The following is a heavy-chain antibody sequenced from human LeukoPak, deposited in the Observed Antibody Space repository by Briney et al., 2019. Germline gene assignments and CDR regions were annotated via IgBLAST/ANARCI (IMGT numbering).Heavy chain of an antibody. CDR2: INGDGSAS. CDR1: GFTFSDYW. D-gene: IGHD3-16*01. Sequence: PGGSLRLSCAASGFTFSDYWMHWVRQAPGKGLVWVSRINGDGSASYYADSVKGRFTSSRDNAKNTVFLQMNNLRAEDTAVYYCVRDIRAYNYWGQGTVVTVSS. CDR3: VRDIRAYNY. J-gene: IGHJ4*02. V-gene: IGHV3-74*01.